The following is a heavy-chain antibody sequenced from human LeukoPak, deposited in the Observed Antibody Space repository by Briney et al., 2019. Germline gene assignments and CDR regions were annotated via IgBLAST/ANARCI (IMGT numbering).Heavy chain of an antibody. CDR3: ARGPYDSSGYSDY. CDR1: GYTFTGYY. V-gene: IGHV1-2*02. D-gene: IGHD3-22*01. CDR2: INPNSGGR. J-gene: IGHJ4*02. Sequence: VASVKVSCKPSGYTFTGYYIRWVRQAPGQGLEWMGWINPNSGGRNYAQKFQDRVTMTRDTSISTVYMELSRLKSDDTAVYYCARGPYDSSGYSDYWGQGTLVTVSS.